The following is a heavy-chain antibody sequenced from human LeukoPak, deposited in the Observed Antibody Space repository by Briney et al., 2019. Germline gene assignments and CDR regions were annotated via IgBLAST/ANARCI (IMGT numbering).Heavy chain of an antibody. CDR1: GYTFPIYF. J-gene: IGHJ4*02. CDR3: ARTAARRFDY. Sequence: ASVKVSCKASGYTFPIYFMHWVRQAPGQGLEWMGINNPTGGSTTYAQKFQGRVTMTRDTSTSTVYMELSSLRSDDTAVYYCARTAARRFDYWGQGTLVTVSS. V-gene: IGHV1-46*01. CDR2: NNPTGGST. D-gene: IGHD6-6*01.